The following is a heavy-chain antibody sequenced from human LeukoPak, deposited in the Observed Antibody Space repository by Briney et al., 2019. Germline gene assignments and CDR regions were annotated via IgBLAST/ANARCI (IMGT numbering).Heavy chain of an antibody. Sequence: SQTLSLTCTVSGGSISGGGYYWSWIRQHPGKGLEWIGYIYYSGSTYYNPSLKSRVTISVDTSKNQFSLKLSSVTAADTAVYYCASGTSKTYYYDSSGYYDYWGQGTLVTVSS. J-gene: IGHJ4*02. CDR2: IYYSGST. D-gene: IGHD3-22*01. CDR1: GGSISGGGYY. V-gene: IGHV4-31*03. CDR3: ASGTSKTYYYDSSGYYDY.